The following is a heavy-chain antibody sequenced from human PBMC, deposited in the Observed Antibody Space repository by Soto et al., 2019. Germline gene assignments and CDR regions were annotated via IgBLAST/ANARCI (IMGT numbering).Heavy chain of an antibody. CDR1: GGSFSGYY. J-gene: IGHJ3*02. V-gene: IGHV4-34*01. CDR2: INHSGST. D-gene: IGHD3-10*01. CDR3: ARGPRFTMVRGRGAFDI. Sequence: QVQLQQWGAGLLKPSETLSLTCAVYGGSFSGYYWSWIRQPPGKGLEWIGEINHSGSTNYNPSLKSRVTISVDTSKNQFSLKLSSVTAADTAVYYCARGPRFTMVRGRGAFDIWGQGTMVTVSS.